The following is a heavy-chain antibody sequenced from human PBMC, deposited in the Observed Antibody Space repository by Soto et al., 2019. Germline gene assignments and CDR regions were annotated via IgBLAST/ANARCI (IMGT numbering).Heavy chain of an antibody. D-gene: IGHD1-26*01. Sequence: EVQLLESGGGLVPPGGSLRLSCAASGFTFSSYAMSWVRQAPGKGLEWLAGITFRGDNTYYADSVKGRFTLSRDNSRNRLDLQMNSLKVEDTARYYCAKLGTMGVFDNWGQGTLLTVSS. CDR2: ITFRGDNT. V-gene: IGHV3-23*01. CDR3: AKLGTMGVFDN. J-gene: IGHJ4*02. CDR1: GFTFSSYA.